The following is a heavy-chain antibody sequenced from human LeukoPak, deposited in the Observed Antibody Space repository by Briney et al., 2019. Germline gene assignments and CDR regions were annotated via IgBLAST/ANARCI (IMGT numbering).Heavy chain of an antibody. J-gene: IGHJ6*03. CDR1: GGSISSYY. CDR3: ARSIAAAGTWVYYYYYYMDV. CDR2: IYYSGST. V-gene: IGHV4-59*01. Sequence: PSETLSLTCTVSGGSISSYYWSWIRQPPGKGLEWIGYIYYSGSTNYNPSLKSRVTISVDTSKNQFSLKLSSVIAADTAVYYCARSIAAAGTWVYYYYYYMDVWGKGTTVTISS. D-gene: IGHD6-13*01.